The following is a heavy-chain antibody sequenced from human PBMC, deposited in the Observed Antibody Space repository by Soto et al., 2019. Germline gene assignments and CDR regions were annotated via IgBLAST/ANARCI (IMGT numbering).Heavy chain of an antibody. J-gene: IGHJ4*02. CDR3: ARPNDYWNGYGPFDY. D-gene: IGHD3-3*01. Sequence: QVQLQASGPGLVKPSQTLSLTCAVSGRSISSVGYYWSWVRQHPGKGLRWMGSISSSGSTYYNPSLENRLSISLDTSENRFSLRLNSVTPADTAIYYCARPNDYWNGYGPFDYWGQGSLVTVSS. V-gene: IGHV4-31*11. CDR2: ISSSGST. CDR1: GRSISSVGYY.